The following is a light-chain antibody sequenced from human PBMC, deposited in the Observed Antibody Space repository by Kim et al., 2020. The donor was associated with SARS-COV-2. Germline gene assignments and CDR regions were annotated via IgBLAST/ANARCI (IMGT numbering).Light chain of an antibody. CDR2: GVT. CDR3: QSYDISLTTVV. CDR1: TTNIVAGNG. Sequence: QGVSSPCPGNTTNIVAGNGIHWYHKLPGTAPNLLVYGVTKRPSGVPDRFSGSKSGSSASLAITGLQAEDEGDYYCQSYDISLTTVVFGGGTQLTVL. J-gene: IGLJ2*01. V-gene: IGLV1-40*01.